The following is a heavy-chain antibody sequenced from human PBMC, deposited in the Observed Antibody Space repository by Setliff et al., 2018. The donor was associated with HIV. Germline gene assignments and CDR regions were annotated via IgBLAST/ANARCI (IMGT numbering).Heavy chain of an antibody. D-gene: IGHD3-22*01. CDR2: IYSNGNT. V-gene: IGHV4-59*08. J-gene: IGHJ4*02. CDR1: GDSMSRHY. CDR3: ARGKNYYDSSGYHY. Sequence: NPSETLSLTCTVSGDSMSRHYWSWIRQPPGKGLEFIGNIYSNGNTKYNPSLKSRVIMSVDMSNHQVSLRLSSVTAADTAVYYCARGKNYYDSSGYHYWGQGTLVTVSS.